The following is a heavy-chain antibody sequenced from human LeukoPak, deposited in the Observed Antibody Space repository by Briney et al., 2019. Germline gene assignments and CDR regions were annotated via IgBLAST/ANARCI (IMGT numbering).Heavy chain of an antibody. CDR2: IYNTGST. Sequence: SETLSLTCTVSGGSISSYYWNWIRQPPGKGLEWIGYIYNTGSTNYNPSLKSRVTISVDTLKNQFSLKLSSVTAADTAVYYCARGRDGYNVYWFDPWGQGTLVTVSS. CDR3: ARGRDGYNVYWFDP. V-gene: IGHV4-59*01. D-gene: IGHD5-24*01. J-gene: IGHJ5*02. CDR1: GGSISSYY.